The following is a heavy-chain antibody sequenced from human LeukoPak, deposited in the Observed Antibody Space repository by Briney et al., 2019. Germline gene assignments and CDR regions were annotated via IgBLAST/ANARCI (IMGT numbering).Heavy chain of an antibody. J-gene: IGHJ6*02. V-gene: IGHV1-69*04. CDR3: ASFARGRYYYGMDV. CDR1: GGTFSSYA. Sequence: SVKVSCKASGGTFSSYAISWVRQAPGQGLEWMGRIIPILGIANYAQKLQGRVTITADKSTSTAYMELSSLRSEDTAVYYCASFARGRYYYGMDVWGQGTTVTVSS. CDR2: IIPILGIA. D-gene: IGHD3-10*01.